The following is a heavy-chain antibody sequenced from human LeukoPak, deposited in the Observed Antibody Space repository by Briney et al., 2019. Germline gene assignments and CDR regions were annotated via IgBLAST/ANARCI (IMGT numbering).Heavy chain of an antibody. Sequence: PGGSLRLSCAASGFTVNSKYMSWVRQAPGKGLEWLSVMYSGGSAYYADSVKGRFTISRDNSKNTLYLQMNSLRAEDTAVYYCARGGTMVRGVPYLDYWGQGTLVTVSS. CDR1: GFTVNSKY. CDR2: MYSGGSA. D-gene: IGHD3-10*01. V-gene: IGHV3-53*01. J-gene: IGHJ4*02. CDR3: ARGGTMVRGVPYLDY.